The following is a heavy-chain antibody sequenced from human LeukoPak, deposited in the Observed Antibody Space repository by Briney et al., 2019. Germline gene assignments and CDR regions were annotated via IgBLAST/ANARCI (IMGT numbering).Heavy chain of an antibody. CDR1: GFTFTSSA. D-gene: IGHD3-22*01. Sequence: GASVKVSCKASGFTFTSSAMQWVRQAREQRLEWIGWIVVGSGNTNYAQKFQERVTITRDMSTSTAYMELSSLRSEDTAVYYCAADPLSYYDSSGYSYYYYGMDVWGQGTTVTVSS. J-gene: IGHJ6*02. V-gene: IGHV1-58*02. CDR2: IVVGSGNT. CDR3: AADPLSYYDSSGYSYYYYGMDV.